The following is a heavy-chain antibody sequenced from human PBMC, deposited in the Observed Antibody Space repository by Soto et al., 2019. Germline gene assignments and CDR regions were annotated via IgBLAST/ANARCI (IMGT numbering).Heavy chain of an antibody. CDR1: GGSLNNYF. Sequence: PSETLSLTCGGYGGSLNNYFWTWIRQPPGKGLEWIGEINHSGSTRYNPSLGSRVSISVDTSKKQFSLKLSSVTAAATAVYYCGRVSRGYYDFWGERTLVPVSS. CDR2: INHSGST. CDR3: GRVSRGYYDF. J-gene: IGHJ4*02. V-gene: IGHV4-34*01.